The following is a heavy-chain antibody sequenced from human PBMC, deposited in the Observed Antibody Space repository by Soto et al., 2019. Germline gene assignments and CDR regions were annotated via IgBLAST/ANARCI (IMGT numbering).Heavy chain of an antibody. J-gene: IGHJ4*02. CDR2: ISTNGGST. V-gene: IGHV3-64D*06. CDR1: GFTFSIYA. Sequence: PGGSLRLSCSASGFTFSIYAMHWVRQAPGKGLEYVSSISTNGGSTDYADSVKGRFTISRDNSKNTVYLQMSSLRVEDTAVYYCVKGEYYYDRSGSYPFDYWGQGT. CDR3: VKGEYYYDRSGSYPFDY. D-gene: IGHD3-22*01.